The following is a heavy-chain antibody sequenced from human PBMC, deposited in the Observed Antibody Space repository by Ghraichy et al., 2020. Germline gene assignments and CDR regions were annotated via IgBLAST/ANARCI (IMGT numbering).Heavy chain of an antibody. CDR3: AREEEGPGGMDV. V-gene: IGHV1-2*02. D-gene: IGHD7-27*01. Sequence: ASVKVSCKASGYTFTGYYMHWVRQAPGQGLEWMGWINPNSGGSNYAQKFQGRVTMTRDTSISTAYMELSRLRSDDTAVYYCAREEEGPGGMDVWGQGTTVTVSS. CDR1: GYTFTGYY. CDR2: INPNSGGS. J-gene: IGHJ6*02.